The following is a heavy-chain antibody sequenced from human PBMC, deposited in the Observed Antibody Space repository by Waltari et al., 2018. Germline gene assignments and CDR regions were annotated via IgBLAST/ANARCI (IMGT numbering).Heavy chain of an antibody. CDR3: ARTRPDYDFWRGYQYYYYMDV. Sequence: QVQLQESGPGLVKASETLSLICTVSGGSISNYCWSWIRQPPGKGLEWIGYIYYNGSTNYIPSLKSRVTMSVDTSKNRFSLKLSSLTAADTAVYYCARTRPDYDFWRGYQYYYYMDVWGKGTTVTVSS. CDR1: GGSISNYC. CDR2: IYYNGST. D-gene: IGHD3-3*01. J-gene: IGHJ6*03. V-gene: IGHV4-59*01.